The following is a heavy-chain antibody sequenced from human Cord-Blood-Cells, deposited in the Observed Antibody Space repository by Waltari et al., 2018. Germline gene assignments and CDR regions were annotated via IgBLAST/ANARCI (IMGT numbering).Heavy chain of an antibody. CDR3: ARGELGHQPGIAAAGHNWFDP. Sequence: QVQLQQWGAGLLKPSETLSLTCAVYGGSFSGSYWCWIRQPPVKGREWIGEINHSGSTNYNPSLKSRVTISVDTSKNQFSLKLSSVTAADTAVYYCARGELGHQPGIAAAGHNWFDPWGQGTLVTVSS. V-gene: IGHV4-34*01. CDR2: INHSGST. CDR1: GGSFSGSY. J-gene: IGHJ5*02. D-gene: IGHD6-13*01.